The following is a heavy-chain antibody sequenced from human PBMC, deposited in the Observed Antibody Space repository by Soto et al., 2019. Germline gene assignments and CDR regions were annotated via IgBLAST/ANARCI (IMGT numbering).Heavy chain of an antibody. V-gene: IGHV1-69*01. CDR2: IIPIFDST. Sequence: QVQLVQSGAEVKKPGSSVKVSCKASGGTFSNSVISWVRQAPGQGLEWTGGIIPIFDSTNYAQKLQGRVTFIADESTSTGYMELSSLRSEDTAVYYCARAPLLCGVTMHENYFDSWGQGTLVTVSS. J-gene: IGHJ4*02. D-gene: IGHD3-3*01. CDR3: ARAPLLCGVTMHENYFDS. CDR1: GGTFSNSV.